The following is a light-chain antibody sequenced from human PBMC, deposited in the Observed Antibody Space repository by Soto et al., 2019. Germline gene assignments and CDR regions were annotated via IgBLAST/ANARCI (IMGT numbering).Light chain of an antibody. CDR3: QQYSGRPRT. V-gene: IGKV3-20*01. J-gene: IGKJ1*01. CDR2: SAT. Sequence: EIVATQSPGTLSLSPAETATLSCRASQTINNNYFACYQHKPGQGPSRLLYSATSSAPGIPDRFRGSGSGTDFTLPISRLEPEDFAVYYCQQYSGRPRTFGQGTKVDIK. CDR1: QTINNNY.